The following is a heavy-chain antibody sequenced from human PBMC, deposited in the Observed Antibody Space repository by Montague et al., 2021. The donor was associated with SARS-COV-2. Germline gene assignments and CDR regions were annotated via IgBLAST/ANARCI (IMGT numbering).Heavy chain of an antibody. CDR2: MSAGGNTR. Sequence: SLRLYCAGPGFRFSTYNTNWVRQAPGKGLEWISHMSAGGNTRYYADSVKGRFTVSRDNAKNSLYLQMDSLRAEDTAVYYCAVYTAVVLGQGTMVTVSS. D-gene: IGHD5-18*01. J-gene: IGHJ3*01. CDR1: GFRFSTYN. V-gene: IGHV3-48*03. CDR3: AVYTAVV.